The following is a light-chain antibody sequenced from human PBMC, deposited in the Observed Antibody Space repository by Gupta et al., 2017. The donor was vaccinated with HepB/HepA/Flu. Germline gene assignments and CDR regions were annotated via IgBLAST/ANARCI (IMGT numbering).Light chain of an antibody. V-gene: IGLV8-61*01. Sequence: QTVVTQEPSFSVSPGGTVTFTCGLSSGSVSTNHYPSWYQQTPGQAPRTLIYNTNTRSSGVPDRYSGSTLGNKAALTITGAQADDESDYYGVLYMGRGVWMFGGGTKLTVL. CDR3: VLYMGRGVWM. J-gene: IGLJ3*02. CDR1: SGSVSTNHY. CDR2: NTN.